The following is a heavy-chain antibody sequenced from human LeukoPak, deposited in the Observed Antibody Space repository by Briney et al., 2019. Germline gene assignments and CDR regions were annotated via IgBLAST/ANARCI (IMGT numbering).Heavy chain of an antibody. J-gene: IGHJ4*02. CDR2: ISGSASGGT. Sequence: GGSLRLSCAASGFPFSTNDMSWVRQAPGKGLEWVSAISGSASGGTTYEDSVKGRFTISRDNSKGSLYLQTNSLRAEDTAVYYCAKVKTHWYFDNWGRGTLVTVSS. CDR1: GFPFSTND. V-gene: IGHV3-23*01. D-gene: IGHD1-1*01. CDR3: AKVKTHWYFDN.